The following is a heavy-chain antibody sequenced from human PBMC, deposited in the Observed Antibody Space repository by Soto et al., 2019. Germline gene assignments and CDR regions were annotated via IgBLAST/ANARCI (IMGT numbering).Heavy chain of an antibody. CDR2: IIPIFGTA. D-gene: IGHD2-21*02. CDR1: GGTFSSYA. CDR3: ASPGRIVVVTAGAFDI. Sequence: SVKVSCKASGGTFSSYAISWVRHAPGQGLEWMGGIIPIFGTANYAQKFQGRVTITADKSTSTAYMELSSLRSEDTAVYYCASPGRIVVVTAGAFDIWGQGTMVTVSS. V-gene: IGHV1-69*06. J-gene: IGHJ3*02.